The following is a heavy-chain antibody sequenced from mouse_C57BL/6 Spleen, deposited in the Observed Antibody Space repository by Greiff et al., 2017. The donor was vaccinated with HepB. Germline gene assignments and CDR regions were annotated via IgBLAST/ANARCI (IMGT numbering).Heavy chain of an antibody. J-gene: IGHJ3*01. V-gene: IGHV6-6*01. D-gene: IGHD2-2*01. CDR2: IRNKANNHAT. Sequence: EVQLQESGGGLVQPGGSMKLSCAASGFTFSDAWMDWVRQSPEKGLEWVAEIRNKANNHATYYAESVKGRFTISRDDSKSSVYLQMNSLRAEDTGIYYCTIYYGYDLAFAYWGQGTLVTVSA. CDR3: TIYYGYDLAFAY. CDR1: GFTFSDAW.